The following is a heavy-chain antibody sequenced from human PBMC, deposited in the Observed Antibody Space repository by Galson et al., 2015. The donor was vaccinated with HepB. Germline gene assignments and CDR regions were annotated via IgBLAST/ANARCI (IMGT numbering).Heavy chain of an antibody. Sequence: SLRLSCAASGFTVSTNFMSWVRQAPGKGLEWVSVIYSGGATYYADSVRGRFTISRDKSKNTLFLQMDSLRAEDTAVYCCARDLNAYGDFWGQGTLVTVSS. D-gene: IGHD4-17*01. CDR2: IYSGGAT. J-gene: IGHJ4*02. V-gene: IGHV3-66*01. CDR1: GFTVSTNF. CDR3: ARDLNAYGDF.